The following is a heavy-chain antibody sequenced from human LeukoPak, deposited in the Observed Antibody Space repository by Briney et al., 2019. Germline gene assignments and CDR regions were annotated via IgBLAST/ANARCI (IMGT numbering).Heavy chain of an antibody. CDR2: ISYDGSNK. Sequence: GGSLRLSCAASGFTFSSYGMHWVRQAPGKGLEWVAVISYDGSNKYYADSVKGRFTISRDNSKNTLYLQMNSLRAEDTAVYYCARGVTGYCSSTSCYATDFDYWGQGTLVTVSS. CDR3: ARGVTGYCSSTSCYATDFDY. V-gene: IGHV3-30*03. J-gene: IGHJ4*02. CDR1: GFTFSSYG. D-gene: IGHD2-2*01.